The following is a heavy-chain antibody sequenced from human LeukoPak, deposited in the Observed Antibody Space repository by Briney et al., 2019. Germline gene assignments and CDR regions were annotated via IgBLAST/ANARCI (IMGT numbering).Heavy chain of an antibody. V-gene: IGHV1-18*01. J-gene: IGHJ4*02. CDR3: ARDEGYCSGGSCYGADY. D-gene: IGHD2-15*01. CDR2: ISAYNGNT. Sequence: ASVKVSRKASGYTFTSYGISWVRQAPGQGLEWMGWISAYNGNTNYAQKLQGRVTMTTDTSTSTAYMELRSLRSDDTAVYYRARDEGYCSGGSCYGADYWGQGTLVTVSS. CDR1: GYTFTSYG.